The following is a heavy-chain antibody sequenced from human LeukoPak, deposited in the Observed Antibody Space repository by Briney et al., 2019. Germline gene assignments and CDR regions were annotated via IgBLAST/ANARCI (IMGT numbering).Heavy chain of an antibody. J-gene: IGHJ6*02. CDR1: GYTLTGDC. D-gene: IGHD2-2*01. V-gene: IGHV1-2*02. Sequence: APVKVSCKAAGYTLTGDCMRWVGQAPGRGAWRMGWIKAISGGANYAQKFQGRVTMTRDTSSSTAYMELSRLRSDDTAAYYCARLGYCSSTSCSNSDYYYYGMDVWGQGTTVTVSS. CDR2: IKAISGGA. CDR3: ARLGYCSSTSCSNSDYYYYGMDV.